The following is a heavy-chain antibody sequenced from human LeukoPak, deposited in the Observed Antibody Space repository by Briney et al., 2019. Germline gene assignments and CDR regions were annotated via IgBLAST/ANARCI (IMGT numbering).Heavy chain of an antibody. CDR3: AREVRSGSYRDDC. CDR2: INTDGSTT. V-gene: IGHV3-74*03. Sequence: GGSLTLSCAASGFTFSRHWMHWVRQAPGKGLVWVSRINTDGSTTTYADSVKGRFNISRDNAKNTLYLQMNSLGVEDTAVYYCAREVRSGSYRDDCWGQGTLVTVSS. J-gene: IGHJ4*02. CDR1: GFTFSRHW. D-gene: IGHD1-26*01.